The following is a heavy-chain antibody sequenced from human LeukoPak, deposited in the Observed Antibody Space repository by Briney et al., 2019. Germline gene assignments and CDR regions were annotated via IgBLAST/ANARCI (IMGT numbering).Heavy chain of an antibody. V-gene: IGHV3-21*01. CDR2: ISSSSSYI. CDR1: GFTFSSYG. D-gene: IGHD3-3*01. Sequence: GGSLRLSCAASGFTFSSYGMSWVRQAPGKGLEWVSSISSSSSYIYYADSVKGRFTISRDNAKNSLYLQMNSLRAEDTAVYYCARDALTIFGVVTHFDYWGQGTLVTVSS. J-gene: IGHJ4*02. CDR3: ARDALTIFGVVTHFDY.